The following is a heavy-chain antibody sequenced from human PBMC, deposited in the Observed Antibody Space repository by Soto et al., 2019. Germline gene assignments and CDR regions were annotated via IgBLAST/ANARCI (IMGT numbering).Heavy chain of an antibody. J-gene: IGHJ6*02. Sequence: PSETLSLTCTVSGGSISSSSYYWGWIRQPPGKGLEWIGSIYYSGSTYYNPSLKSRVTISVDTSKNQFSLKLSSVTAADTAVYYCARLGTATYYGMDVWGQGTTVTVSS. CDR3: ARLGTATYYGMDV. V-gene: IGHV4-39*01. CDR1: GGSISSSSYY. CDR2: IYYSGST. D-gene: IGHD5-18*01.